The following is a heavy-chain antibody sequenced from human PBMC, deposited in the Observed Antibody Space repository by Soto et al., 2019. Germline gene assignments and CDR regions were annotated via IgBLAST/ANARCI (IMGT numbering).Heavy chain of an antibody. V-gene: IGHV3-64D*08. CDR2: ISSNGDST. D-gene: IGHD1-20*01. CDR1: GISFSSYA. Sequence: PGGSLRLSCSGSGISFSSYAMHWVRQAPGKGLEYVSSISSNGDSTYYAGSVKGRFTISRDNSKNSLYLQMSSLRAEDTAVYYCVKDRYIEFWGQGALVTVS. J-gene: IGHJ4*02. CDR3: VKDRYIEF.